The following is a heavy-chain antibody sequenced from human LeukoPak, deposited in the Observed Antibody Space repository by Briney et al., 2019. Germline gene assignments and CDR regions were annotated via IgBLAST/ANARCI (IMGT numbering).Heavy chain of an antibody. CDR1: GGSISSSSYY. J-gene: IGHJ5*02. Sequence: SETLSLTCTVSGGSISSSSYYWGWIRQPPGKGLEWIGSIYYSGSTYYNPSLKSRVTISVDTSKNQFSLKLSSVTAADTAVYYCATLETGPTNAYYDSGGSSDWFDPWGQGTLVTVSS. V-gene: IGHV4-39*01. CDR3: ATLETGPTNAYYDSGGSSDWFDP. CDR2: IYYSGST. D-gene: IGHD3-22*01.